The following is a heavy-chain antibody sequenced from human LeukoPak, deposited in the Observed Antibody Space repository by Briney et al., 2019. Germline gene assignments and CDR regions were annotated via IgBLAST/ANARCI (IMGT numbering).Heavy chain of an antibody. J-gene: IGHJ3*02. V-gene: IGHV1-69-2*01. CDR1: GYNFIDYY. CDR3: ARGGAYDSTRGAFDI. Sequence: ASVKVSCKASGYNFIDYYMHWVQQAPGKGLEWMGRVDPEDGRTLYAEKFQGRITITADTSTDTAYMELSSLRSEDTAVYYCARGGAYDSTRGAFDIWGQGTMVTVSS. CDR2: VDPEDGRT. D-gene: IGHD3-22*01.